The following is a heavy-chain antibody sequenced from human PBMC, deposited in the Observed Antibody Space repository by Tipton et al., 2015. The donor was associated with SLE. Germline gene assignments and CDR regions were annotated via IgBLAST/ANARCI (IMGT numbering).Heavy chain of an antibody. CDR1: GGSISSSGYY. Sequence: GLVKPSETLSLTCTVPGGSISSSGYYWGWIRQPPGKGLQWVGSLDYSGSTYYNPSLKSRVSISIDTSKKQFSLQLSSVTAADTAIYYCARHMYCSTARCYSAFDIWGQGTMVTVSS. CDR3: ARHMYCSTARCYSAFDI. D-gene: IGHD2-2*02. CDR2: LDYSGST. V-gene: IGHV4-39*07. J-gene: IGHJ3*02.